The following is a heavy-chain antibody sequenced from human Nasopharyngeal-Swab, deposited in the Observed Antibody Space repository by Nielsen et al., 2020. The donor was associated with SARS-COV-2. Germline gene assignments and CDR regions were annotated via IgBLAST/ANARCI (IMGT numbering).Heavy chain of an antibody. D-gene: IGHD4-17*01. CDR3: AKGAREDYGDYDYYPGGMDV. Sequence: GESLKISCAASGFTFSSYSMNWVRQAPGKGLEWVSSISSSSSYIYYADSVKGRFTISRDNAKNSLYLQMNSLRAEDTAVYYCAKGAREDYGDYDYYPGGMDVWGQGTTVTVSS. CDR2: ISSSSSYI. J-gene: IGHJ6*02. CDR1: GFTFSSYS. V-gene: IGHV3-21*04.